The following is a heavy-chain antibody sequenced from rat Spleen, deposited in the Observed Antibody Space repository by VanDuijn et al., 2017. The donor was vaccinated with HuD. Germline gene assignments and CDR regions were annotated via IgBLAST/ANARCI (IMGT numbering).Heavy chain of an antibody. CDR2: INYDGSST. D-gene: IGHD3-4*01. Sequence: EVQLVESDGGLVQPGRSLKLSCAASGFIFSDHYVAWVRQAPTKGLEWVATINYDGSSTYYRDSVKGRFTISRDNAKSTLYLQMDSLRSEDTATYYCARHRATIFDYWGQGVMVTVSS. J-gene: IGHJ2*01. V-gene: IGHV5-7*01. CDR3: ARHRATIFDY. CDR1: GFIFSDHY.